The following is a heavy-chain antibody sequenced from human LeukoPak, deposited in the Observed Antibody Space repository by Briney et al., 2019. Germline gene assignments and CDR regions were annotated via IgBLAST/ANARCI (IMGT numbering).Heavy chain of an antibody. J-gene: IGHJ6*03. CDR2: VYHNGET. CDR3: VTPRSWELSDMAV. D-gene: IGHD1-26*01. V-gene: IGHV4-38-2*02. Sequence: SETLSLTCTVSGYSISTNYYWAWIRQSPGTGLEWIGSVYHNGETYYNPSLKSRVIMSVDTSKNEFSLRLTSVTAADTAVYYCVTPRSWELSDMAVWGKGTTVIVSS. CDR1: GYSISTNYY.